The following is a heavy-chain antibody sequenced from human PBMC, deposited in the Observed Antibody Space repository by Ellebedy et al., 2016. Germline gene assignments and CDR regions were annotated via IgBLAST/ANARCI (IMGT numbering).Heavy chain of an antibody. CDR3: TRVKGDDNWFDP. V-gene: IGHV3-21*01. Sequence: GGSLRLSCAASGFTFSSYSMNWVRQAPGKGLEWVSSISSSSSYIYYADSVKGRFTISRDNAKNSLYLQMNSLRVEDTAVYYCTRVKGDDNWFDPWGQGTLVTVSS. J-gene: IGHJ5*02. CDR1: GFTFSSYS. CDR2: ISSSSSYI.